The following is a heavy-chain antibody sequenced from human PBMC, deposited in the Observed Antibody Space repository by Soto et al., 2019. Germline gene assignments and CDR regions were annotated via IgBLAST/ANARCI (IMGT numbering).Heavy chain of an antibody. Sequence: GSLRLSCAASGFTFSSYGMHWVRQAPGKGLEWVAVIWYDGSNKYYADSVKGRFTISRDNSKNTLYLQMNSLRAEDTAVYYCARIGGAYGSGRNGMDVWGQGTTVTSP. D-gene: IGHD3-10*01. CDR1: GFTFSSYG. J-gene: IGHJ6*02. V-gene: IGHV3-33*01. CDR2: IWYDGSNK. CDR3: ARIGGAYGSGRNGMDV.